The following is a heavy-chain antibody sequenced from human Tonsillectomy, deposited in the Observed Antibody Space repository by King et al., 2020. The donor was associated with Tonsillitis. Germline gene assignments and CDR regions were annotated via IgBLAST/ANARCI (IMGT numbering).Heavy chain of an antibody. CDR2: IKSKSDGETT. V-gene: IGHV3-15*01. CDR1: GFTFTNTW. D-gene: IGHD5-18*01. Sequence: DVQLVESGGGLVKPGGSLRLSCAASGFTFTNTWMNWVRQAPGKGLEWVGRIKSKSDGETTDYAAPVKGRITISRDDSKNMLYLQMNSLKIEDTAMYYCYGLVQVWLSDAFDVWGQGAMVTVSS. CDR3: YGLVQVWLSDAFDV. J-gene: IGHJ3*01.